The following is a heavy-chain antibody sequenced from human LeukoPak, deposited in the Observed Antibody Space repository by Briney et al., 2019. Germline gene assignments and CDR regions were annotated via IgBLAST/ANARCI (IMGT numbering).Heavy chain of an antibody. D-gene: IGHD4-23*01. V-gene: IGHV3-7*01. CDR2: IKQDGREK. J-gene: IGHJ4*02. CDR3: ARVPGVTRYFDS. Sequence: GGSLRLSCAASGFTFTCCCMSWVRHTPGKGLELVASIKQDGREKFYADSVKGRFTISSDNAKNSLYLQVNSLRAEDTAVYFCARVPGVTRYFDSWGQGVLVTVSS. CDR1: GFTFTCCC.